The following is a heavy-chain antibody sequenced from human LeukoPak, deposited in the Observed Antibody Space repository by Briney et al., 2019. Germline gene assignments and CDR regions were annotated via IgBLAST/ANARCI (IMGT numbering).Heavy chain of an antibody. D-gene: IGHD3-16*01. V-gene: IGHV3-53*01. J-gene: IGHJ4*02. CDR1: GFTVSTNY. Sequence: GGALRLSCAASGFTVSTNYMSWVRQAPGKGLEWVSIFYTSGNTYYADSVKDRFTISRDNSKNMLYLQMNSLRADDTAVYYCARGSRGAMVDYWGQGTLVTVSS. CDR3: ARGSRGAMVDY. CDR2: FYTSGNT.